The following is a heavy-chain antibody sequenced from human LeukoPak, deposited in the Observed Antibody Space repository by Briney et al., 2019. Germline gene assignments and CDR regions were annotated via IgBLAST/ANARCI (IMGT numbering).Heavy chain of an antibody. CDR2: ISGSGGST. V-gene: IGHV3-23*01. CDR3: AKDPLILVVVPAARDWFDP. D-gene: IGHD2-2*01. J-gene: IGHJ5*02. Sequence: GWSLRLSCAASGFTFSSYAMSWVRQAPGKGLEWVSAISGSGGSTYYADSVKGRFTISRDNSKNTLYLQMNSLRAEDTAVYYCAKDPLILVVVPAARDWFDPWGQGTLVTVSS. CDR1: GFTFSSYA.